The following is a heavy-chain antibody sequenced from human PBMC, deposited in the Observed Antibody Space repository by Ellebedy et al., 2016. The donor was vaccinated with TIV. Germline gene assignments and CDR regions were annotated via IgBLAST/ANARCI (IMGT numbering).Heavy chain of an antibody. CDR1: GGSISSYY. J-gene: IGHJ6*02. CDR2: IYYSGST. CDR3: ARGEVTLYYYGMDV. V-gene: IGHV4-59*01. Sequence: MPGGSLRLSCTVSGGSISSYYGSWSRQPPGKGLEWIGYIYYSGSTNYNPSLKSRVTISVDTSKNQFSLKLSSVTAADTAVYYCARGEVTLYYYGMDVWGQGTTVTVSS.